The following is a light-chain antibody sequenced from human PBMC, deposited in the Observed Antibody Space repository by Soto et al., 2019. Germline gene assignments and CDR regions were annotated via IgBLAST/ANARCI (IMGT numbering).Light chain of an antibody. CDR3: SSYTSSSTLYV. J-gene: IGLJ1*01. CDR2: EVS. V-gene: IGLV2-14*01. CDR1: SSDIGGYNY. Sequence: QSVLTQPASVSGSPGQSITISCAGTSSDIGGYNYVSWYQQHPGKAPKVMIYEVSNRPSGVSNRFSGSKSGSTASLTISGLQAEDEADYYCSSYTSSSTLYVFGSGTKLTVL.